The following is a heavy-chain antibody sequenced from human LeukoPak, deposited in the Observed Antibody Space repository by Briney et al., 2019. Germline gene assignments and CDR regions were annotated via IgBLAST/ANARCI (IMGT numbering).Heavy chain of an antibody. Sequence: KTSETLSLTCTVSGGSISSYYWSWIRQPPGKGLEWIGYIYYSGSTNYNPSLKSRVTISVDTSKNQFSLKLSSVTAADTAVYYCTTTREGERRDGYNSALGHWGQGTLVTVSS. CDR2: IYYSGST. CDR1: GGSISSYY. J-gene: IGHJ4*02. D-gene: IGHD5-24*01. CDR3: TTTREGERRDGYNSALGH. V-gene: IGHV4-59*01.